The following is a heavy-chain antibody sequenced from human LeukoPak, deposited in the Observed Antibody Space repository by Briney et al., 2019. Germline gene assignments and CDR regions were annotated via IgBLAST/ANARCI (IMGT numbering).Heavy chain of an antibody. CDR2: ISGSGGST. V-gene: IGHV3-23*01. J-gene: IGHJ5*02. Sequence: GGSLRLSCAASGFTFSSYAMSWVRQAPGKGLEWVSAISGSGGSTYYADSVKGRFTISRDISKNTLYLQMNSLRAEDTAVYYCAKMSYYYDSSGDGPWGQGTLVTVSS. CDR1: GFTFSSYA. CDR3: AKMSYYYDSSGDGP. D-gene: IGHD3-22*01.